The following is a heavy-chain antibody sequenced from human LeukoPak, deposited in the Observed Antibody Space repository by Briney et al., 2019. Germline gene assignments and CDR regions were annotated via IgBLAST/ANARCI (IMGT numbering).Heavy chain of an antibody. V-gene: IGHV4-39*01. CDR1: GGSISSGSYY. CDR2: INHSGST. J-gene: IGHJ6*03. CDR3: ARQVYYMDV. Sequence: SETLSLTCTVSGGSISSGSYYWSWIRQPPGKGLEWIGEINHSGSTNYNPSLKSRVTISVDTSKNQFSLKLSSVTAADTAVYYCARQVYYMDVWGKGTTVTISS.